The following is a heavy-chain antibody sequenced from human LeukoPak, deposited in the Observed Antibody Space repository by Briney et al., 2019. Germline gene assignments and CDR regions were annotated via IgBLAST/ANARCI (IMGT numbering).Heavy chain of an antibody. D-gene: IGHD5-24*01. CDR3: ARGDGRDGYKGKLDY. V-gene: IGHV4-34*01. Sequence: PSEPLSLPCAVYSGSFSGYYWSWIRQPPGKGLEWIGEINHSGSTRHNPSLKSRDTISVDTSKNQFSLKLTSVTAADTALYYCARGDGRDGYKGKLDYWGQGTLVTVSS. J-gene: IGHJ4*02. CDR1: SGSFSGYY. CDR2: INHSGST.